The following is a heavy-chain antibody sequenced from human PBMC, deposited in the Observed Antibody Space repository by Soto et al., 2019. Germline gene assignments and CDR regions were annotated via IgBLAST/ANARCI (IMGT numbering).Heavy chain of an antibody. V-gene: IGHV3-30-3*01. Sequence: QGQLVESGGGVVQPGRSLRLSCAASGITFSGYAMHWVRQAPGKGLEWVALISYDGSNKYYADSVKGRFTICRDTSKNTLYLQMSSLRAEDTAVYYCARDGGGKRYFDWASYGMDVWGQGPTVTVSS. CDR2: ISYDGSNK. J-gene: IGHJ6*02. CDR1: GITFSGYA. D-gene: IGHD3-9*01. CDR3: ARDGGGKRYFDWASYGMDV.